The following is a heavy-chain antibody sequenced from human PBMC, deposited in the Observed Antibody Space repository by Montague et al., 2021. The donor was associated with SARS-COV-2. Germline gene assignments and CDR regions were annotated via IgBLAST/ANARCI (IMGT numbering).Heavy chain of an antibody. CDR3: ANQLVGLYGMDV. CDR1: GFTFSSYA. J-gene: IGHJ6*02. CDR2: ISYDGSNK. V-gene: IGHV3-30*04. Sequence: SRILSFSASGFTFSSYAMHWVRQAPGKGLEWVAVISYDGSNKYYADSVKGRFTISRDNSKNTLYLQMNSLRAEDTAVYYCANQLVGLYGMDVWGQGTTVTVSS. D-gene: IGHD2-21*01.